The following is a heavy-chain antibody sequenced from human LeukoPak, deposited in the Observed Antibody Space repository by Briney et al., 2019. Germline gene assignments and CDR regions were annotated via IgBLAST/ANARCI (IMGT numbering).Heavy chain of an antibody. CDR3: ARDGWGSPQGYSYGYLVY. CDR2: IYHSGST. J-gene: IGHJ4*02. Sequence: TLSLTCTVSGGSISSGGYYWRWIRQPPGKGLEWIGYIYHSGSTYYNPSLKSRVTISVDRSKNQFSLKLSSVTAADTAVYYCARDGWGSPQGYSYGYLVYWGQGTLVTVSS. V-gene: IGHV4-30-2*01. D-gene: IGHD5-18*01. CDR1: GGSISSGGYY.